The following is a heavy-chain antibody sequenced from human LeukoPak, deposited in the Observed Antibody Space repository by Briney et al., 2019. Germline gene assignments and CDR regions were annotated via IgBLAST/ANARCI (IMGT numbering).Heavy chain of an antibody. Sequence: GEALKISCKGSGYSFTSYWIGWVRQMPGKGGEWMGIIYPGDSDTRYSPSFQGQVTISADKSISTAYLQWSSLKASDTAMYYCARHYCSGGSCYSYDAFDIWGQGTMVTVSS. CDR1: GYSFTSYW. D-gene: IGHD2-15*01. J-gene: IGHJ3*02. CDR2: IYPGDSDT. V-gene: IGHV5-51*01. CDR3: ARHYCSGGSCYSYDAFDI.